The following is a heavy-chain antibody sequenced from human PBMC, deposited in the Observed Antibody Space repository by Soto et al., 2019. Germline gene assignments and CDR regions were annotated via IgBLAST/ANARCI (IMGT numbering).Heavy chain of an antibody. D-gene: IGHD5-18*01. CDR1: GGSLNSRNFK. CDR3: ARQGEYSYEYYHDS. V-gene: IGHV4-39*01. Sequence: QLQLQESGPGLVKPSETLSLTCSVSGGSLNSRNFKWDWIRQPPGKGLEWIGSITHDGNTYYKPSLMSRLTISVDTSKNQFSLRLSSVTAADTAVYYCARQGEYSYEYYHDSWGQGTLVTVSS. J-gene: IGHJ4*02. CDR2: ITHDGNT.